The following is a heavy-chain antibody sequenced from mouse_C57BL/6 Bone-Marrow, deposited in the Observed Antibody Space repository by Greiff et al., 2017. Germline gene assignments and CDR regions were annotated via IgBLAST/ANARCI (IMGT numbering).Heavy chain of an antibody. V-gene: IGHV1-59*01. Sequence: QVQLQQPGAELVRPGTSVKLSCKASGYTFTSYWMHWVKQRPGQGLEWIGVIDPSDSYTNYNQQFKGKATLTVDTSSSTAYMQLSSLTSEDSAVYYCARRGVYYGSSPRMWYYDVWGTGTTVTVSS. CDR1: GYTFTSYW. CDR3: ARRGVYYGSSPRMWYYDV. D-gene: IGHD1-1*01. J-gene: IGHJ1*03. CDR2: IDPSDSYT.